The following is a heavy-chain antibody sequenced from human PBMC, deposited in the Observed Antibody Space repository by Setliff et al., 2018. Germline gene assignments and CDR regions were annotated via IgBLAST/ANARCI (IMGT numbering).Heavy chain of an antibody. V-gene: IGHV4-39*07. J-gene: IGHJ4*02. Sequence: SETLSLTCTVSGGSISSSSYYWGWIRQPPGKGLEWVGSIYYSGSTYYNPSLKSRVTISVDTSKNQFSLKLSSVTAADTAVYYCARRETYYNFWSGYYAYWGQGTLVTVSS. CDR3: ARRETYYNFWSGYYAY. CDR2: IYYSGST. D-gene: IGHD3-3*01. CDR1: GGSISSSSYY.